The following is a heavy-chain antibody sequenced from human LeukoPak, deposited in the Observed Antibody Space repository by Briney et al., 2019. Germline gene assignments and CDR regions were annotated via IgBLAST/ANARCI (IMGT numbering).Heavy chain of an antibody. V-gene: IGHV1-69*04. D-gene: IGHD3-16*02. Sequence: VKVSCKASGGTFSSYAIGWVRQAPGQGLEWMGRIIPILGIANYAQKFQGRVTITADKSTSTAYMELSSLRSEDTAVYYCARALGGDYVWGSYRTDAFDIWGQGTMVTVSS. CDR2: IIPILGIA. CDR1: GGTFSSYA. CDR3: ARALGGDYVWGSYRTDAFDI. J-gene: IGHJ3*02.